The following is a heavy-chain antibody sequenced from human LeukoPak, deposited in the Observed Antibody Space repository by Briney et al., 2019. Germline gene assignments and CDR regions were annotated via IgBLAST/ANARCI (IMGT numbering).Heavy chain of an antibody. CDR1: GFTFSNYV. J-gene: IGHJ4*02. CDR3: ARDMSGGLQIAAADYEFDY. Sequence: PGGSLRLSCAASGFTFSNYVMHWVRQAPGTGLEWVAIISYDGSNKYYADSVKGRFTISRDNSKNTLYLQMNSLRSEDTTVYYCARDMSGGLQIAAADYEFDYWGQGTLVTVSS. CDR2: ISYDGSNK. D-gene: IGHD6-13*01. V-gene: IGHV3-30*04.